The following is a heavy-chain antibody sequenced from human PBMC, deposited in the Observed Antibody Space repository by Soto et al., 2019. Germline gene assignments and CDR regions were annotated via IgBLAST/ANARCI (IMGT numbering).Heavy chain of an antibody. CDR2: INHSGST. V-gene: IGHV4-34*01. CDR1: GGSFSGYY. CDR3: ARRSITVYWYMDV. D-gene: IGHD3-10*01. Sequence: KQSQTLSLTCAVYGGSFSGYYWSWIRQPPGKGLEWIGEINHSGSTNYNPSLKSRVTISVDTSKNQFSLKLSSVTAADTAVYYCARRSITVYWYMDVWGKGTTVTVSS. J-gene: IGHJ6*03.